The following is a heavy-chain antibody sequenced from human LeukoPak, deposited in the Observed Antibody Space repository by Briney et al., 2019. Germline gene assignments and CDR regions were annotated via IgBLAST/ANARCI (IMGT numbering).Heavy chain of an antibody. D-gene: IGHD3-10*01. CDR3: ARQRFGGADY. V-gene: IGHV4-34*01. CDR2: INHSGST. Sequence: SETLSLTCAVYGGSFSGYYWSWIRQPPGKGLEWIGEINHSGSTNYNPSLKSRVTISVDTSKNQFSLKLGSVTAADTAVYYCARQRFGGADYWGQGTLVAVSS. CDR1: GGSFSGYY. J-gene: IGHJ4*02.